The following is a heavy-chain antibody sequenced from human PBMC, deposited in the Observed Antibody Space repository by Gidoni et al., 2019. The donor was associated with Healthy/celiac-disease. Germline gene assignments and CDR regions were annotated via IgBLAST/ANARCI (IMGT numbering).Heavy chain of an antibody. CDR1: GGTCSSYT. D-gene: IGHD3-16*02. Sequence: QVQLVQSGAEVKKPGSSVKVSGKASGGTCSSYTISWVRQAPGQGLEWMGRIIPILGIANYAQKFQGRVPITADKSTSTAYMELSSLRSEDTAVYYCARVALDDYVWGSYRHLGAFDIWGQGTMVTVSS. V-gene: IGHV1-69*02. CDR3: ARVALDDYVWGSYRHLGAFDI. J-gene: IGHJ3*02. CDR2: IIPILGIA.